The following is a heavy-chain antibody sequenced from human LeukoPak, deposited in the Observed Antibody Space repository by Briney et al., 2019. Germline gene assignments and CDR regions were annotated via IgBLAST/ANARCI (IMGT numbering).Heavy chain of an antibody. J-gene: IGHJ3*02. CDR1: GYTFSSYA. Sequence: GGSLRLSCAASGYTFSSYAMSWVRQAPAKGLEWVSAISGSGGRRYYADSVKGRFTISRDNSKNTLYLQMNSLRAEDTAVYYCAKDYRTTHIVVVPAAITGHAFDIWGQGTMVTVSS. CDR3: AKDYRTTHIVVVPAAITGHAFDI. V-gene: IGHV3-23*01. D-gene: IGHD2-2*02. CDR2: ISGSGGRR.